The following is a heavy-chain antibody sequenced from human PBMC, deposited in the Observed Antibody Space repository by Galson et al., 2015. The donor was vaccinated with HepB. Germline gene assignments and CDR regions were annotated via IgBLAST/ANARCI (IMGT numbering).Heavy chain of an antibody. V-gene: IGHV1-2*02. CDR1: GYTFTGYY. CDR2: INPNSGGT. D-gene: IGHD5-18*01. J-gene: IGHJ4*02. Sequence: SVKVSCKASGYTFTGYYMHWVRQAPGQGLEWMGWINPNSGGTNYAQKFQGRVTMTRDTSISTAYMELSRLRSDDTAVYYCETWIQPSRGVDYWGQGTLVTVSS. CDR3: ETWIQPSRGVDY.